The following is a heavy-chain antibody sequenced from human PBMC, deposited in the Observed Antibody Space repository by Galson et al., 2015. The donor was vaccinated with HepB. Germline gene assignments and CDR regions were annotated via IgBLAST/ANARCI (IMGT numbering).Heavy chain of an antibody. J-gene: IGHJ6*02. D-gene: IGHD6-13*01. CDR3: AREGSSPDYYGMDV. Sequence: SLRLSCAASGFTFSSYSMNWVRQAPGKGLEWVSSISSSSSYIYYADSVKGRFTISRDNAKNSLYLQMNSLRAEDTAVYYCAREGSSPDYYGMDVWGQGTTVTVSS. V-gene: IGHV3-21*01. CDR2: ISSSSSYI. CDR1: GFTFSSYS.